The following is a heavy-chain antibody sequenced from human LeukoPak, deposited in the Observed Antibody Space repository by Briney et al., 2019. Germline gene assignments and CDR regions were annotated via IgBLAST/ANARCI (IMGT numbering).Heavy chain of an antibody. CDR3: AKGVVVVTAIAFDI. V-gene: IGHV3-23*01. CDR1: GFTFSSYA. J-gene: IGHJ3*02. Sequence: GGSLRLSCAASGFTFSSYAMSWVRQAPGKRLEWVSAISGSGGSTYYADSVKGRFTISRDNSKNTLYLQMNSLRAEETAVYYCAKGVVVVTAIAFDIWGQGTMVTVSS. D-gene: IGHD2-21*02. CDR2: ISGSGGST.